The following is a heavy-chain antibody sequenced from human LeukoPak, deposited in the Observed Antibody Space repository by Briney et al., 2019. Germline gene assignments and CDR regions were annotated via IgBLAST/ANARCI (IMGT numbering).Heavy chain of an antibody. CDR3: AKQPGGYYDSSGYPFDY. Sequence: GGSLRLSCAASGLTFSSYAMNWVRQAPGKGLEWVSAISGSGGGTYYADSVKGRFTISRDNSKNTLYLQMNSLRAEDTAVYYCAKQPGGYYDSSGYPFDYWGQGTLVTASS. CDR1: GLTFSSYA. J-gene: IGHJ4*02. CDR2: ISGSGGGT. D-gene: IGHD3-22*01. V-gene: IGHV3-23*01.